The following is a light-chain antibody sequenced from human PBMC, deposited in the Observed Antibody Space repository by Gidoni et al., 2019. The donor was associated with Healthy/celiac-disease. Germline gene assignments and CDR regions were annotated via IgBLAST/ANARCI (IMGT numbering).Light chain of an antibody. V-gene: IGKV3-11*01. CDR3: QQRSNWPPGYT. Sequence: EIVLTQSPPTLSFSPGDRATLSCRASQRVSSYLSWYQQKPGQAPRLLIYDASNRATGIPARFSGCGSGTDFTLTISSLEPEDFAVYYCQQRSNWPPGYTVGQGTKLEIK. CDR2: DAS. CDR1: QRVSSY. J-gene: IGKJ2*01.